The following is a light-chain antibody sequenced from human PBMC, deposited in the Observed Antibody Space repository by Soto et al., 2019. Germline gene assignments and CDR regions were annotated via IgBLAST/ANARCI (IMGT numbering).Light chain of an antibody. CDR1: ESVSDNY. V-gene: IGKV3-20*01. CDR2: GAS. Sequence: EIVLTQSPGTLSLSPGERATLSCRASESVSDNYLAWYQQRSGQAPRLVIYGASSRASAVPDRFTGSGSGADFTVCISRLEPEDFAVYYCMQYGSSPISFGGGNKVDIK. CDR3: MQYGSSPIS. J-gene: IGKJ4*01.